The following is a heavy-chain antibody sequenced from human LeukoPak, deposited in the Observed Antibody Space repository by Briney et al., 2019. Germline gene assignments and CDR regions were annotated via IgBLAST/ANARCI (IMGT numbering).Heavy chain of an antibody. D-gene: IGHD3-22*01. CDR2: IYWDDDK. Sequence: SGPTLVKPTQTLTLTCTFSGFSLSTSGVGVGWIRQPPGKALEWLALIYWDDDKRYSPSLKSRLTITKDTSKNQVVLTMTNMDPVDTATYYCAHVSGYYYDSSGYYYVRADAFDIWGQGTMVTVSS. V-gene: IGHV2-5*02. J-gene: IGHJ3*02. CDR3: AHVSGYYYDSSGYYYVRADAFDI. CDR1: GFSLSTSGVG.